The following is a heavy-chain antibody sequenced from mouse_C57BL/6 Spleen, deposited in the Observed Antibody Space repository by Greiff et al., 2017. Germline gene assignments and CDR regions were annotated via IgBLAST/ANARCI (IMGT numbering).Heavy chain of an antibody. CDR2: INPDSSTI. Sequence: EVKLVESGGGLVQPGGSLKLSCAASGIDFSRYWMSWVRRAPGKGLEWIGEINPDSSTINYAPSLKDKFIISRDNAKNTLYLQMSKVRSEDTALYYCARTYDGYYGYAMDYWGQGTSVTVSS. D-gene: IGHD2-3*01. J-gene: IGHJ4*01. CDR3: ARTYDGYYGYAMDY. CDR1: GIDFSRYW. V-gene: IGHV4-1*01.